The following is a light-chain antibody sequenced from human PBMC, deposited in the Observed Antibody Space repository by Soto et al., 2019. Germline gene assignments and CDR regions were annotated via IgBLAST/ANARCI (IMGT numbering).Light chain of an antibody. CDR1: SSDVGGYNS. Sequence: QSVLTQPPSASGSPGQSVTISCTGTSSDVGGYNSVSWYQQHPGKAPKLIIYEVSKRPSGVPDRFSGSKSGNTASLTVSGLQAEDEADYYCSSYGGSSTYVFGTGTKLTVL. V-gene: IGLV2-8*01. CDR3: SSYGGSSTYV. J-gene: IGLJ1*01. CDR2: EVS.